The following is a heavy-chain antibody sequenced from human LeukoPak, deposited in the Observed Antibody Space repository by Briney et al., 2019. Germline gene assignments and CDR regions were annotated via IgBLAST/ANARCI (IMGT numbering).Heavy chain of an antibody. J-gene: IGHJ4*02. CDR2: ISYDGTEK. D-gene: IGHD4-17*01. CDR3: ARDGHGVPLDY. CDR1: GLSFGSYA. Sequence: GSSLRLSCAASGLSFGSYAMHWVRQAPGKGLEWVAVISYDGTEKYYGDSVKGRFTISRDNSKNTLYLQMNSLRAEDTALYYCARDGHGVPLDYWGQGTLVTVSP. V-gene: IGHV3-30-3*01.